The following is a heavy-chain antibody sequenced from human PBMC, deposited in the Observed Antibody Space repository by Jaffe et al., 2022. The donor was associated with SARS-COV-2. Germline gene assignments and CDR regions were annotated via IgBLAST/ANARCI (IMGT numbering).Heavy chain of an antibody. CDR1: GFTFSSYA. CDR3: AKLGSGSTTAVPAGGTDY. CDR2: ISGSGGST. Sequence: EVQLVESGGGLVQPGGSLRLSCAASGFTFSSYAMSWVRQAPGKGLEWVSAISGSGGSTYYADSVKGRFTISRDNSKNTLYLQMNSLRAEDTAVYYCAKLGSGSTTAVPAGGTDYWGQGTLVTVSS. J-gene: IGHJ4*02. V-gene: IGHV3-23*04. D-gene: IGHD2-2*01.